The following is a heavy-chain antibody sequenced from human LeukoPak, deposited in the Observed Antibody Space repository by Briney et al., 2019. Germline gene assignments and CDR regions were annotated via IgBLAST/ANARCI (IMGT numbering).Heavy chain of an antibody. J-gene: IGHJ4*02. D-gene: IGHD3-10*01. CDR3: AKEGDRGAFDY. V-gene: IGHV3-64*02. CDR1: GFTFSSYA. Sequence: GGSLRLSCAASGFTFSSYAMHWVRQAPGKGLEYVSAISSNGGSTYYADSVKGRFTISRDNAKNSLYLQMNSLRAEDTALYYCAKEGDRGAFDYWGQGTLVTVSS. CDR2: ISSNGGST.